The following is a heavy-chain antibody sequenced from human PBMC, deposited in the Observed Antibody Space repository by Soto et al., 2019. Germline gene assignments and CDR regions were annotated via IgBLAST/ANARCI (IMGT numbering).Heavy chain of an antibody. D-gene: IGHD3-10*01. CDR1: GGSISGGGYS. V-gene: IGHV4-30-2*01. CDR2: IYHSGST. Sequence: PSETLSLTCAVSGGSISGGGYSWSWIRQPPGKGLEWIGYIYHSGSTYYNPSLKSRVTISVDRSKNQFSLKLSSVTAADTAVYXCARCITMVRGVENWFDPWGQGTLVTVSS. CDR3: ARCITMVRGVENWFDP. J-gene: IGHJ5*02.